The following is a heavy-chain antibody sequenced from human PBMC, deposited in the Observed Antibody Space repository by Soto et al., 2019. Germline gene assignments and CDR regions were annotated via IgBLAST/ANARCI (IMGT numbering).Heavy chain of an antibody. V-gene: IGHV3-23*01. CDR1: GFTFSIYA. J-gene: IGHJ4*02. CDR3: AKDQSNSNPLYYFDF. D-gene: IGHD3-22*01. Sequence: PVGSLRLSCAASGFTFSIYAMTWVRQSPGKGLEWVSSMSSTGDNTYYADSVKGRFTISRDNSKNTLYLQMNSLRAEDTAIYYCAKDQSNSNPLYYFDFWGPGTLVTVSS. CDR2: MSSTGDNT.